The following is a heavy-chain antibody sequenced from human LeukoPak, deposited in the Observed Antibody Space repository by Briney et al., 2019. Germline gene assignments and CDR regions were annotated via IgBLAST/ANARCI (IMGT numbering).Heavy chain of an antibody. J-gene: IGHJ5*02. V-gene: IGHV3-23*01. CDR3: AKDLAYSSSSGYNWFDP. Sequence: GGSLRLSCAASGFTFSSYAMSWVRQAPGKGLEWVSAISGSGGSTYYADSVKGRFTISRDNSKNTLYLQMNSLRAEDTAVYYCAKDLAYSSSSGYNWFDPWGQGTLVTVSS. CDR1: GFTFSSYA. CDR2: ISGSGGST. D-gene: IGHD6-6*01.